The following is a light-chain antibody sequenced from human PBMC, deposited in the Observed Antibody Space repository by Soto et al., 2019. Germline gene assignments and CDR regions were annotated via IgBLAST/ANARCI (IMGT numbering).Light chain of an antibody. J-gene: IGLJ1*01. Sequence: QSVLTQPPSVSGAPGQRVTISCTGSSSNIGAEYDVHWYQQLPGTVPKLLIYGNNNRPSGVPDRFSGSKSGTSASLAITGLQAEDEADYYCQSYDSSFRGVFGTGTKVT. CDR2: GNN. CDR3: QSYDSSFRGV. V-gene: IGLV1-40*01. CDR1: SSNIGAEYD.